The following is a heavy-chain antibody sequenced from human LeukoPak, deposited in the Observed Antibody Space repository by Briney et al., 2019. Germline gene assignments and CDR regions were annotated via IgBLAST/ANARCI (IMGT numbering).Heavy chain of an antibody. CDR3: ARHGRGTTEFDY. CDR1: SGSISSSSYY. CDR2: IYYSGST. D-gene: IGHD3-16*01. V-gene: IGHV4-39*01. J-gene: IGHJ4*02. Sequence: HSETLSLTCTVSSGSISSSSYYWGWIRQPPGKGTEWIGSIYYSGSTYYNPSLKSRITISVDTSKNQFSLKLSSVTAADTAVYYCARHGRGTTEFDYWGQGTLVTVSS.